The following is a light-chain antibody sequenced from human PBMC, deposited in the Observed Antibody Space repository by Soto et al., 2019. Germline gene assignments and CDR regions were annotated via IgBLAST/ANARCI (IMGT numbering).Light chain of an antibody. CDR3: QQYNNWPPYT. CDR2: DAS. V-gene: IGKV3-20*01. Sequence: EIVLTQSPGTLSLSPGERVTLSCRASQRISSSYLAWYQQRPGQAPRLLIFDASSRATGIPDRFSGSGSGTDFTLTISSLQSEDFAVYYCQQYNNWPPYTFGQGTKLEIK. J-gene: IGKJ2*01. CDR1: QRISSSY.